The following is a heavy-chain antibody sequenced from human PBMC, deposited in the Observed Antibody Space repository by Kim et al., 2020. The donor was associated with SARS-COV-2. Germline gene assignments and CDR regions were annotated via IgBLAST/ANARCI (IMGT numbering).Heavy chain of an antibody. D-gene: IGHD3-3*01. CDR2: ISSHGGST. Sequence: GGSLRLSCSASGFTFSSYAVHWVRQAPGKGLEYVSAISSHGGSTYYADSVMGRFTISRDNSKNTLYLQMSSLRAEDTAVYYCVKADTSYYYHYARDVWGQGPTDTVSS. CDR3: VKADTSYYYHYARDV. J-gene: IGHJ6*02. V-gene: IGHV3-64D*06. CDR1: GFTFSSYA.